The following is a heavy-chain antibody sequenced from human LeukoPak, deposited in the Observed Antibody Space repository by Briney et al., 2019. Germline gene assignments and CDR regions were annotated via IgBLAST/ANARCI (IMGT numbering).Heavy chain of an antibody. D-gene: IGHD3-22*01. CDR1: GGSISSYY. Sequence: SETLSLTCTVSGGSISSYYWSWIRQPPGKGLEWIGYIYYSGSTNYNPSLKSRVTISVDTSKNQFSLNLSSVTAADTAVYYCARGPRYRYYYDSSGSFDYWGQGTLVTVSS. V-gene: IGHV4-59*01. CDR3: ARGPRYRYYYDSSGSFDY. J-gene: IGHJ4*02. CDR2: IYYSGST.